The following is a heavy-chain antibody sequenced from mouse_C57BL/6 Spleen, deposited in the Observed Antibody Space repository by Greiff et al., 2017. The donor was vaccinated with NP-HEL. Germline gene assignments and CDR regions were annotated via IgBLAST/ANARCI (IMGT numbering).Heavy chain of an antibody. CDR2: IDPETGGT. J-gene: IGHJ3*01. CDR1: GYTFTDYE. CDR3: TRERLGSWFAY. D-gene: IGHD4-1*01. Sequence: QVQLQQSEAELVRPGASVTLSCKASGYTFTDYEMHWVKQTPVHGLEWIGAIDPETGGTAYNQKFKGKAILTADKSSSTAYMELRSLTSEDSAVYYCTRERLGSWFAYWGQGTLVTVSA. V-gene: IGHV1-15*01.